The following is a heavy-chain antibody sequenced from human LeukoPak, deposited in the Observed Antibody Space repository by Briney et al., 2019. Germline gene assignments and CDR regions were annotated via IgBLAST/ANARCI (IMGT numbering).Heavy chain of an antibody. J-gene: IGHJ5*02. CDR3: ARTPGYWFDP. CDR1: GYXXXSYA. V-gene: IGHV1-3*01. D-gene: IGHD7-27*01. CDR2: INACNGNT. Sequence: GYXXXSYAXXXVXXXXXXXVXXMGWINACNGNTKYSQKFQGRVTITRDTSASTAYMELSSLRSEDTAVYYCARTPGYWFDPWGQGTLVTVSS.